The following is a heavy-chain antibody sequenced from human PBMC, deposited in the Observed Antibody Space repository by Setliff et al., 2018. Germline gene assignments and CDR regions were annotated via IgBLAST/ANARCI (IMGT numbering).Heavy chain of an antibody. J-gene: IGHJ4*02. V-gene: IGHV3-21*01. CDR2: LDTSSTWI. CDR3: ARSETCHSTHCSPYDY. D-gene: IGHD2-2*01. Sequence: GGSLRLSCAASGFTFSSYTMNWVRQAPGQGLEWVSSLDTSSTWIYYADSVKGRFTISRDNAENSLYLQMNSLRAEDTAVYYCARSETCHSTHCSPYDYWGQGTPVTVS. CDR1: GFTFSSYT.